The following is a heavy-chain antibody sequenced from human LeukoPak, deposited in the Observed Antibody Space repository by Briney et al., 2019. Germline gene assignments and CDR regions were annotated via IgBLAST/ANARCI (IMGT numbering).Heavy chain of an antibody. CDR1: GFTFTSYG. Sequence: ASVKGSCKASGFTFTSYGISWVRQAPGQGPEWMGWISAYNGNTNYAQKLQGRVTMTTDTSTSTAYMELRSLRSDDTAVYYCARAYYDILTGYYLYFDYWGQGTLVTVSS. CDR2: ISAYNGNT. CDR3: ARAYYDILTGYYLYFDY. V-gene: IGHV1-18*04. J-gene: IGHJ4*02. D-gene: IGHD3-9*01.